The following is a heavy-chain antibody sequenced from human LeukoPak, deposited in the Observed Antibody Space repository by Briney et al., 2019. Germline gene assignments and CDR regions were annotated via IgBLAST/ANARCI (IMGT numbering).Heavy chain of an antibody. CDR2: IRYDGRNK. Sequence: GGSLRLSCAASGFSFSIYDMYWVRQAPGKGLEWVAYIRYDGRNKDYADSVKGRFTISRDNSKNTLYLQMNSLRAEDTAVYYCAKEDPYDFWSGYSAGFLDYWGQGTLVTVSS. D-gene: IGHD3-3*01. CDR3: AKEDPYDFWSGYSAGFLDY. CDR1: GFSFSIYD. J-gene: IGHJ4*02. V-gene: IGHV3-30*02.